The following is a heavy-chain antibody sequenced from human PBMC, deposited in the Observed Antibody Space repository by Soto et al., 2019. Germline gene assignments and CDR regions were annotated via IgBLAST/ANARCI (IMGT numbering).Heavy chain of an antibody. D-gene: IGHD3-22*01. CDR2: ISVSGGST. CDR3: AKGMYYYDSSGYRLFDY. J-gene: IGHJ4*02. Sequence: SGGSVRLSCSASGFTFRSYSMNWLRQAPGKGLEWVSGISVSGGSTYYADSVKGRFTVSRDNSKNTVFLQMNSLRAEDTAVYFCAKGMYYYDSSGYRLFDYWGQGTLVTVSS. V-gene: IGHV3-23*01. CDR1: GFTFRSYS.